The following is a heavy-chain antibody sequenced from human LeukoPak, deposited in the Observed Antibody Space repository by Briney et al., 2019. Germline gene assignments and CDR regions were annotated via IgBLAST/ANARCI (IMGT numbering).Heavy chain of an antibody. Sequence: SETLSLTCNVPDGSISSYYWSWIRQPPGKGLEWIGNVYYSGSTSYNPSLKSRVTISVDTSKNQFFLKLTSVTAADTAVYFCARAPRSHGSGHDYWGQGTLVTVSS. CDR2: VYYSGST. CDR3: ARAPRSHGSGHDY. J-gene: IGHJ4*02. D-gene: IGHD3-10*01. V-gene: IGHV4-59*01. CDR1: DGSISSYY.